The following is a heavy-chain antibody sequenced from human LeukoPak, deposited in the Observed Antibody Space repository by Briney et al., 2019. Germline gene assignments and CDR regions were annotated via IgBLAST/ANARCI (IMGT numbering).Heavy chain of an antibody. CDR2: INHSGST. CDR1: GFTVSSNS. CDR3: ARRVTMVRGLDY. V-gene: IGHV4-34*01. D-gene: IGHD3-10*01. J-gene: IGHJ4*02. Sequence: PGGSLRLSCTVSGFTVSSNSMSWVRQAPGKGLEWIGEINHSGSTNYNPSLKSRVTISVDTSKNQFSLKLSSVTAADTAVYYCARRVTMVRGLDYWGQGTLVTVSS.